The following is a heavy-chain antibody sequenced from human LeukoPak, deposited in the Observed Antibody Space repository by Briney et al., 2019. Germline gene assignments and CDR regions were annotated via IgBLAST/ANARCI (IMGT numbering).Heavy chain of an antibody. CDR3: ARGPELWFGELPFDY. J-gene: IGHJ4*02. Sequence: ASVKVSCKASGGTFSSYAISWVRQAPGQGLEWMGWINTNTGNPTYAQGFTGRFVFSLDTSVSTAYLQISSLKAEDTAVYYCARGPELWFGELPFDYWGQGTLVTVSS. CDR2: INTNTGNP. V-gene: IGHV7-4-1*02. CDR1: GGTFSSYA. D-gene: IGHD3-10*01.